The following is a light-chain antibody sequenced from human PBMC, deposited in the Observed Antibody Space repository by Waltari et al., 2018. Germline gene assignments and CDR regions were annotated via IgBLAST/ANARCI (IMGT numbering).Light chain of an antibody. Sequence: QSALTQPPSASGSPGQSVTISCTGTSSDVGGYNYVSWYQQHPGKAPKFMIYEVSKRPSGVPDRFSGSKSGNTVSLTVSGLQAEDEADYYCSSYAGSNNVVFGGGTKLTVL. CDR3: SSYAGSNNVV. CDR1: SSDVGGYNY. CDR2: EVS. J-gene: IGLJ2*01. V-gene: IGLV2-8*01.